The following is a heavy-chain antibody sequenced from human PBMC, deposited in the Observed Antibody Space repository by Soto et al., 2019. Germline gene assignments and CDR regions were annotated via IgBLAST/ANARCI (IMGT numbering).Heavy chain of an antibody. Sequence: EVQLVESGGGLVKPGGSLRLSCAASGFTFSSYSMNWVRQAPGKGLELVSTITTSRPSIYYADSVKGRFTISRDNAKNALYRQMNSLRVEDTAVYYCAIVQWLSSHIWGQATMVTVSS. V-gene: IGHV3-21*01. CDR1: GFTFSSYS. J-gene: IGHJ3*02. CDR2: ITTSRPSI. CDR3: AIVQWLSSHI. D-gene: IGHD6-19*01.